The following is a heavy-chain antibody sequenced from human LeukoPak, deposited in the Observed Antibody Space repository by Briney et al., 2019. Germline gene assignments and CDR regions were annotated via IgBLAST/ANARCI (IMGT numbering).Heavy chain of an antibody. Sequence: GGSLRLSCAASGFTFSSYEVNWVRQASGKGLEWVSYISSSGSTIYYADSVKGRFTISRDNAKNSLYLQMNSLRAEDTAVYYCARGNYYDSSGYPIWGQGTLVTVSS. CDR2: ISSSGSTI. D-gene: IGHD3-22*01. CDR1: GFTFSSYE. V-gene: IGHV3-48*03. J-gene: IGHJ4*02. CDR3: ARGNYYDSSGYPI.